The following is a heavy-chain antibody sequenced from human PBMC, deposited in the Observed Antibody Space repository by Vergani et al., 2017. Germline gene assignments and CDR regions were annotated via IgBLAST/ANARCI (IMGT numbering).Heavy chain of an antibody. CDR2: IHHSGDT. CDR3: TRQRGSWGFFHSFYFYGMDV. CDR1: DSSIMTNPY. V-gene: IGHV4-38-2*01. J-gene: IGHJ6*02. D-gene: IGHD3-10*01. Sequence: QVQLQESGPGLVKPSETLTLTCDVSDSSIMTNPYWGWFRQSPGKGLEWIGCIHHSGDTHYNSSLKSRVSISIVSSSKFSLSLTSVTAADTDIYYCTRQRGSWGFFHSFYFYGMDVWGHGTTVTVSS.